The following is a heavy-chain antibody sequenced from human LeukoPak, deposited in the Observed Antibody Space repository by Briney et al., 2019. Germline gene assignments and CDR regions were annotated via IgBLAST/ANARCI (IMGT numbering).Heavy chain of an antibody. CDR3: ARVSIRGLRFLEQGEGRYYFDY. D-gene: IGHD3-3*01. Sequence: GASVKVSCKASGGTFSSYAISWVRQAPGQGLEWMGGIIPIFGTANYAQKFQGRVTITADESTSTAYMELSSLRSEDTAVYYCARVSIRGLRFLEQGEGRYYFDYWGQGTLVTVSS. V-gene: IGHV1-69*13. CDR2: IIPIFGTA. CDR1: GGTFSSYA. J-gene: IGHJ4*02.